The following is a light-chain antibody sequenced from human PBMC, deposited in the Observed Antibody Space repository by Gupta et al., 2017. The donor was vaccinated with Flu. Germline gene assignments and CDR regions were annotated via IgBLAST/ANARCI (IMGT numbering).Light chain of an antibody. Sequence: QSVLTQPPSVSAVPWQRVYISCTGSGPNIGAGYDVHWYQQLPGTAPKLLIFGTIHRPSGVPDRFTGAKSGTSVSLAITGLQAEDEADYYCQSYDRSLSGSVFGGGTELTVL. V-gene: IGLV1-40*01. J-gene: IGLJ2*01. CDR2: GTI. CDR3: QSYDRSLSGSV. CDR1: GPNIGAGYD.